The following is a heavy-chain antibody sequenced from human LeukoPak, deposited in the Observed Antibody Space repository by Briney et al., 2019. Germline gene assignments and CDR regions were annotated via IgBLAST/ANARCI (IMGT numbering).Heavy chain of an antibody. D-gene: IGHD5-12*01. CDR1: GFTFSTYW. J-gene: IGHJ4*02. V-gene: IGHV3-7*05. Sequence: PGGSLRLSCAASGFTFSTYWMSWVRQAPGKGLEWVAKIKQDGSDKHYVDSVKGRFTISRDNAKSSLYLQMNSLRAEDTAVYYCARDPSGYDFFDYWGQGTLVTVSS. CDR2: IKQDGSDK. CDR3: ARDPSGYDFFDY.